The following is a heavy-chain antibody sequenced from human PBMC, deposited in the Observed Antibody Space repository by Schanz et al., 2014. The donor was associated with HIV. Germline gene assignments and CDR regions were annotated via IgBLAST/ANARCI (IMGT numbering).Heavy chain of an antibody. CDR3: AKPEYDSSGNSQSHFDY. D-gene: IGHD3-22*01. V-gene: IGHV3-23*01. CDR2: IPESGGRT. CDR1: GFAFSNYA. J-gene: IGHJ4*02. Sequence: EVQLLESGGGLVQPGGSLRLSCAASGFAFSNYAMSWVRQAPGKGLEWVSSIPESGGRTYYADSVNGRFTISRDNSKNTLYLQMTTLRTEDTAVYYCAKPEYDSSGNSQSHFDYWGQGTLVTVSS.